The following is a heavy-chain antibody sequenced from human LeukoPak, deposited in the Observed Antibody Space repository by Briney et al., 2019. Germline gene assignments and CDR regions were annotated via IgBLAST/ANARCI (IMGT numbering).Heavy chain of an antibody. CDR1: GFTFSSYS. Sequence: GGSLRLSCAASGFTFSSYSMNWVRQTPGKGLEWISYISSNSDAIYYADSVKGRFTISRDNAWTSLYLQMNSLRAEDTAIYYCASSWEYWGQGTLVTVSS. V-gene: IGHV3-48*04. J-gene: IGHJ4*02. D-gene: IGHD1-26*01. CDR3: ASSWEY. CDR2: ISSNSDAI.